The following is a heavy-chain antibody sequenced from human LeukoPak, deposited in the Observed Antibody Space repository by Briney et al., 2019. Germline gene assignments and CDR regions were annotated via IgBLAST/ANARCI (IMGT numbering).Heavy chain of an antibody. CDR3: AKVRTYYYNGMDV. V-gene: IGHV1-8*01. CDR1: GYTFTSYD. CDR2: MNPNSGNT. J-gene: IGHJ6*02. Sequence: GASVKVSRKASGYTFTSYDINWVRQATGQGLEWMGWMNPNSGNTGSAQRFQGRVTMTRNTSISTAYMELSSLRAEDTAVYYCAKVRTYYYNGMDVWGQGTTATVSS.